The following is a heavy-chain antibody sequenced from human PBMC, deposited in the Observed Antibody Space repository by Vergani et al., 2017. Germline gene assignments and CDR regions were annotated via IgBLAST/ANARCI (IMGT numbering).Heavy chain of an antibody. CDR2: IFQSGSP. CDR1: GGSISSCAFS. V-gene: IGHV4-30-2*01. D-gene: IGHD3-10*01. Sequence: QLQLQESGSGLVKPSQTLSLNCAASGGSISSCAFSWVWIRQPPGRGLQWIVHIFQSGSPDYNASLKSRVNISLHKSKNHFSLSLSSVTAAATAVYYCVPRNNVVREADYSDYWGQGILVTVSS. CDR3: VPRNNVVREADYSDY. J-gene: IGHJ4*02.